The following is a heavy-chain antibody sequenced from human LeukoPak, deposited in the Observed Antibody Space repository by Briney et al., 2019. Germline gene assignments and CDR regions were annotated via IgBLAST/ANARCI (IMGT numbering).Heavy chain of an antibody. Sequence: GGPLRLSCAASGFTFSSYAMSWVRQAPGKGPEWVSAISGSGGSTYYADSVKGRFTISRDNSKNTLYLQMNSLRAEDTAVYYCAKSRYCSSTSCYLFDYWGQGTLVTVSS. CDR3: AKSRYCSSTSCYLFDY. CDR1: GFTFSSYA. CDR2: ISGSGGST. V-gene: IGHV3-23*01. D-gene: IGHD2-2*01. J-gene: IGHJ4*02.